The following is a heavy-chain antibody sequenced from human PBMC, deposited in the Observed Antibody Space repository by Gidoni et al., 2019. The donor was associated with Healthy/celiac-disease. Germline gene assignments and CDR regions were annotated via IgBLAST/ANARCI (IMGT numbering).Heavy chain of an antibody. Sequence: QLQLQESGPGLVKPSETLSLTCTVSGGAIGSSSYYWGRIRQPPGKGLEWIGSIYYSGSTYYNPSLKSRVTISVDTSKNQFSLKLSSVTAADTAVYYCARLVTMVRGVIEGWFDPWGQGTLVTVSS. CDR2: IYYSGST. V-gene: IGHV4-39*01. D-gene: IGHD3-10*01. CDR1: GGAIGSSSYY. J-gene: IGHJ5*02. CDR3: ARLVTMVRGVIEGWFDP.